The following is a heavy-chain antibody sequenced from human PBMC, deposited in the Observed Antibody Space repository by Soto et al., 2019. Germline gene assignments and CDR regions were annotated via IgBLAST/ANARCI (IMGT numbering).Heavy chain of an antibody. V-gene: IGHV1-3*01. D-gene: IGHD6-13*01. CDR1: GYTFTGYA. CDR2: INAGNGNT. Sequence: ASVKVSRKASGYTFTGYAMHWVRQAPGQRLEWTGWINAGNGNTKYSQKFQGRVTITRDTSASTAYMELSSLRSEDTAVYYCARNRRAAGPESWGQGTLVTVSS. CDR3: ARNRRAAGPES. J-gene: IGHJ5*02.